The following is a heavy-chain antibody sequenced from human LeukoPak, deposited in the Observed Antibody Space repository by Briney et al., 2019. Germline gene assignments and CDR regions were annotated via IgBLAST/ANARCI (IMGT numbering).Heavy chain of an antibody. CDR2: INSDGSWT. CDR3: VSFYETH. J-gene: IGHJ4*02. D-gene: IGHD2-2*01. CDR1: GNYW. Sequence: GGSLRLSCAASGNYWMHWVRQAPGKGLVWVSHINSDGSWTGYADSVKGRFTIPKDNAKNTVYLQMNNLRAEDTAVYYCVSFYETHWGRGTLVTVSS. V-gene: IGHV3-74*01.